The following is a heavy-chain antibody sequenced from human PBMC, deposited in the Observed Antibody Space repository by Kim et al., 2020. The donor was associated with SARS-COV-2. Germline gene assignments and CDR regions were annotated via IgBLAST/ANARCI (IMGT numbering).Heavy chain of an antibody. Sequence: SVKVSCKASGGTFSSYAISWVRQAPGQGLEWMGGIIPIFGTANYAQKFQGRVTITADESTSTAYMELSSLRSEDTAVYYCARGLSSGPYYYYYGMDVWGQGTTVTVSS. CDR2: IIPIFGTA. V-gene: IGHV1-69*13. CDR1: GGTFSSYA. J-gene: IGHJ6*02. D-gene: IGHD3-10*01. CDR3: ARGLSSGPYYYYYGMDV.